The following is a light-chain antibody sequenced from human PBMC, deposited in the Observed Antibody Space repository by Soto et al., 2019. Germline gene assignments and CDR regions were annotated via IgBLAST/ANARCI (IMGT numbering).Light chain of an antibody. CDR3: QSYDNSNQGVV. CDR2: EDN. V-gene: IGLV6-57*02. CDR1: SGSIASNY. Sequence: NFMLTQPHSVSESPGKTVTISCTGSSGSIASNYVQWYQQRPGSAPTTVIYEDNQRPSGVPDRFSGSIDRSSNSASLTISGLKTEDEADYYCQSYDNSNQGVVFGGGTKLTVL. J-gene: IGLJ2*01.